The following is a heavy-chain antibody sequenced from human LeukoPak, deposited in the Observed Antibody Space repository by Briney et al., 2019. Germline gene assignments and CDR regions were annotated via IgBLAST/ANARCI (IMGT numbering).Heavy chain of an antibody. CDR1: GFTFSSAW. D-gene: IGHD3-22*01. CDR3: TTDRYYDNSELQFQH. V-gene: IGHV3-15*07. Sequence: GGSLRLSCAASGFTFSSAWMNWVRQAPGKGLEWVGRIKSETDGRTTDYAAPVKGTFTISRDDSRNTLYLQMDSLKIEDTAVYYCTTDRYYDNSELQFQHWGQGTLVTVSS. CDR2: IKSETDGRTT. J-gene: IGHJ1*01.